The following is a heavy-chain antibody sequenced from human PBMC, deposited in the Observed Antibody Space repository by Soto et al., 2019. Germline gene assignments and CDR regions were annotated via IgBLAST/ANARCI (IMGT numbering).Heavy chain of an antibody. Sequence: QLQLQESGPGLVKPSETLSLACTVSGDSISSNSYYWDWIRQPPGKGLEWIGSMYYSGATYHNPSLQCRGTISVATSKTMSSLHLSSVTAADTAVYYCARHAAYDSVWGKSDGSDYWGQGTLVTVSS. CDR2: MYYSGAT. V-gene: IGHV4-39*01. CDR3: ARHAAYDSVWGKSDGSDY. D-gene: IGHD3-16*01. CDR1: GDSISSNSYY. J-gene: IGHJ4*02.